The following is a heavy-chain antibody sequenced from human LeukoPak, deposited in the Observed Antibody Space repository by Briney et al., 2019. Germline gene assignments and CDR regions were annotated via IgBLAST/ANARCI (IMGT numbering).Heavy chain of an antibody. CDR1: GFTFNNYA. V-gene: IGHV3-30-3*02. Sequence: PGGSLRLSCAATGFTFNNYAIHWGSQAPGKGLEWVAFISDDGSRKHYADSVKGRSTISRDNSKNTMNLQMNSLRAEDTAGYYCVKERTGTYTRDYWGQGTLVTVSS. D-gene: IGHD3-10*01. CDR2: ISDDGSRK. J-gene: IGHJ4*02. CDR3: VKERTGTYTRDY.